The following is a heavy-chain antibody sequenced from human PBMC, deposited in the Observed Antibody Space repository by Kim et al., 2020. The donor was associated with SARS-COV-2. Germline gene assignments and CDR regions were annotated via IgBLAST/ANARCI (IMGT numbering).Heavy chain of an antibody. CDR3: AREDEYIFGY. Sequence: STNYNPSLKSRVTISVDTSKNQFSLKLSSVTAADTAVYYCAREDEYIFGYWGQGTLVTVSS. J-gene: IGHJ4*02. CDR2: ST. D-gene: IGHD2-15*01. V-gene: IGHV4-34*01.